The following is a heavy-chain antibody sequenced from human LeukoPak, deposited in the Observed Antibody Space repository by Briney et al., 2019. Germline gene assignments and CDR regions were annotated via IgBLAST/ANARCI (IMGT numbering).Heavy chain of an antibody. J-gene: IGHJ3*02. CDR3: ARVRPQDGFDI. Sequence: GESLKISCKGSGFSFSSYWIGWVRQMPGKGLEWMGNIYPGDSETRYSPSFQGQVTISADKSISTAYVQWNSLKASDTAMYYCARVRPQDGFDIWGQGTMVTVSS. CDR2: IYPGDSET. CDR1: GFSFSSYW. V-gene: IGHV5-51*01.